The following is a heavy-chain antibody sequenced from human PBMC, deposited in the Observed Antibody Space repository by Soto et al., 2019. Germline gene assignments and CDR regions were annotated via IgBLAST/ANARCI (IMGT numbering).Heavy chain of an antibody. CDR1: GFTFRSYA. CDR3: ARSGSSFPFAH. D-gene: IGHD1-26*01. J-gene: IGHJ4*02. V-gene: IGHV3-30*04. Sequence: QVQLVESGGGVVQPGRSLRLSCEASGFTFRSYAMHWVRQAPGKGLEWVALISFDGSKKQYADSVKGRFTISRDNSKSTLSLQMNSLPIQDTAVYYWARSGSSFPFAHWGQGTLVPVSS. CDR2: ISFDGSKK.